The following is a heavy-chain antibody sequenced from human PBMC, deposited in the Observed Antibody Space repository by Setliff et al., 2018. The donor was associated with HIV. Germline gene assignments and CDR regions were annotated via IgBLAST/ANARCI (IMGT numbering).Heavy chain of an antibody. V-gene: IGHV4-39*01. CDR2: SCYSRIT. Sequence: KTSETLSLTCTVSGDSVTSETYCWGWIRQPPEKGLEWIGSSCYSRITYYNSSLKSRATLSVDTPRNQLSLKLSSVTAADTAVYYCVRSGYYWNTSPSFWGHGALVTVAS. CDR3: VRSGYYWNTSPSF. D-gene: IGHD1-1*01. CDR1: GDSVTSETYC. J-gene: IGHJ4*01.